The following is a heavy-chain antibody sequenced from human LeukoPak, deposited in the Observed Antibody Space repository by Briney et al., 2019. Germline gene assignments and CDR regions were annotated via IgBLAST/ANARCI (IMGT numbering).Heavy chain of an antibody. CDR2: INHSGST. Sequence: SETPSLTCAAYGGSFSGYYWSWIRQPPGKGLEWIGEINHSGSTNYNPSLKSRVTISVDTSKNQFSLKLSSVTAADTAVYYCARAPIVVVPAAGTGWFDPWGQGTLVTVSS. CDR1: GGSFSGYY. J-gene: IGHJ5*02. V-gene: IGHV4-34*01. D-gene: IGHD2-2*01. CDR3: ARAPIVVVPAAGTGWFDP.